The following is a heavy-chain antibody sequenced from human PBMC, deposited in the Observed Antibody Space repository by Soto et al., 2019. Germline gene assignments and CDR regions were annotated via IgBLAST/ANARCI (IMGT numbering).Heavy chain of an antibody. Sequence: RLSCAASGFTFSSYWMHWVRQAPGKGLVWVSRINSDGSSTSYADSVKGRFTISRDNAKNTLYLQMNSLRAEDTAVYYCARKGFEPPYFDYWGQGTLVTVSS. D-gene: IGHD3-9*01. J-gene: IGHJ4*02. CDR1: GFTFSSYW. CDR2: INSDGSST. V-gene: IGHV3-74*01. CDR3: ARKGFEPPYFDY.